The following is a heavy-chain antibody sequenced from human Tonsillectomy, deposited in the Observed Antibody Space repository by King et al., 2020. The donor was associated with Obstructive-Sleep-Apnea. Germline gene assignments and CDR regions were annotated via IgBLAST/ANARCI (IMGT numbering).Heavy chain of an antibody. J-gene: IGHJ4*02. D-gene: IGHD5-12*01. CDR3: ASRGIYSGYALDY. V-gene: IGHV3-30*03. CDR2: ISYDGSNK. Sequence: QLVQSGGGVVQPGRSLRLSCAASGFTFSSYCMHWVRQAPGTGLEWVAVISYDGSNKYYSASVKGRFTISRDNSKHTLYTQMNSLGAEDTAVYYCASRGIYSGYALDYWGQGTLVTVSS. CDR1: GFTFSSYC.